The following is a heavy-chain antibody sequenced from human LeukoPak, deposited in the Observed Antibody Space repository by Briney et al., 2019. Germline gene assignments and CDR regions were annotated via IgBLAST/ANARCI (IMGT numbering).Heavy chain of an antibody. CDR2: ITTSGSTI. CDR3: ARDRDWSFDY. J-gene: IGHJ4*02. D-gene: IGHD3/OR15-3a*01. V-gene: IGHV3-48*02. Sequence: GGSLRLSCAASGFTFSTYTMNWVRQAPGKGLQWISYITTSGSTIYYADSVKGRFTISRDNARNSLYLRMNSLRDDDTAVYYCARDRDWSFDYWGQGTLVTVSS. CDR1: GFTFSTYT.